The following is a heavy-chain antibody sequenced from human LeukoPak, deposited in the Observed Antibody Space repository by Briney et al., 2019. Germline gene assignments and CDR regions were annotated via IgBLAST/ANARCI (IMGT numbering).Heavy chain of an antibody. CDR2: ISGSGGST. CDR3: AKEGVATTNYYYYGMDV. Sequence: GGSLRLSCAASGFTFSSYAMSWVRQAPGKGLEWGSAISGSGGSTYYADSVKGRFTISRDNSKNTLYLQMNSLRAEDTAVYYCAKEGVATTNYYYYGMDVWGQGTTVTVSS. V-gene: IGHV3-23*01. D-gene: IGHD5-12*01. J-gene: IGHJ6*02. CDR1: GFTFSSYA.